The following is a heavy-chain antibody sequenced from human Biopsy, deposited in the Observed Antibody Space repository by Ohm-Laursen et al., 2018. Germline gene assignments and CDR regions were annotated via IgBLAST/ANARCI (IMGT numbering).Heavy chain of an antibody. Sequence: LSLTCAASGFTFNNYGMQWVRQAPGKGLEWVAFIFYDGSNTYYADSVKGRFTISRDNSRDTLYLQMNSLRAEDTAMYYCARPTNARAGGAPFDIWGQGTMVTVSS. J-gene: IGHJ3*02. CDR2: IFYDGSNT. V-gene: IGHV3-33*08. D-gene: IGHD1-1*01. CDR1: GFTFNNYG. CDR3: ARPTNARAGGAPFDI.